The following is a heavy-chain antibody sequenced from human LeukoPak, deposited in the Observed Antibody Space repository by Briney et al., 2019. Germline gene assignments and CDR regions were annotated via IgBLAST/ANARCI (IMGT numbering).Heavy chain of an antibody. J-gene: IGHJ4*02. Sequence: GGSLRLSCAASGFTFSSYAMSWVRRAPGKGLEWVSAISGSGGSTYYADSVKGRFTISRDNSKNTLYLQMNSLRAEDTAVYYCAKDGQNTIFGVVSVDYWGQGTLVTVSS. V-gene: IGHV3-23*01. CDR3: AKDGQNTIFGVVSVDY. D-gene: IGHD3-3*01. CDR1: GFTFSSYA. CDR2: ISGSGGST.